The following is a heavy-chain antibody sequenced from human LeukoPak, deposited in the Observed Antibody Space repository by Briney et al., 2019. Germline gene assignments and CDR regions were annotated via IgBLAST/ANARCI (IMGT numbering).Heavy chain of an antibody. CDR2: ISGRGVST. V-gene: IGHV3-23*01. Sequence: GGSLRLSCAASGFTFSSYAMTWVRQASGKGLEWVSAISGRGVSTYYADSVKGRFTISRDNSRNTLFLQMNSLRAEDTAVYYCAKLLSTNSGSGSPFENWGQGALFTVSS. D-gene: IGHD3-10*01. CDR1: GFTFSSYA. J-gene: IGHJ4*02. CDR3: AKLLSTNSGSGSPFEN.